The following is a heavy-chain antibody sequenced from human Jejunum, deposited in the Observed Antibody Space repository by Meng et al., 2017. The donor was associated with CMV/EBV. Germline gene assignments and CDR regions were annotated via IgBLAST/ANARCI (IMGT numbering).Heavy chain of an antibody. CDR1: GFTFFDYY. CDR3: ARDSAIAAGTYFDY. Sequence: ATGFTFFDYYMHWLRQATGQGLEWMGWIRLDNGATNYAQRFQGRVTLTRDTSITTAYMGLSWLTSDDTAVYFCARDSAIAAGTYFDYWGQGSLVTVSS. J-gene: IGHJ4*02. D-gene: IGHD6-13*01. CDR2: IRLDNGAT. V-gene: IGHV1-2*02.